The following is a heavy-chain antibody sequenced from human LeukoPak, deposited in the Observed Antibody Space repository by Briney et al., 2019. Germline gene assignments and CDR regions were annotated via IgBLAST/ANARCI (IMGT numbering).Heavy chain of an antibody. D-gene: IGHD3-10*01. V-gene: IGHV1-2*02. CDR3: ARGNNYGSGSLFYG. CDR2: IDPNTGGT. CDR1: GYTFIGYY. Sequence: GASVKVSCKASGYTFIGYYMYWVRQAPGQGLEWMGWIDPNTGGTNYAQKFQGRVTMTRDTSTTTVYMELSSLKSDDTAVYHCARGNNYGSGSLFYGWGQGTLVTVSS. J-gene: IGHJ4*02.